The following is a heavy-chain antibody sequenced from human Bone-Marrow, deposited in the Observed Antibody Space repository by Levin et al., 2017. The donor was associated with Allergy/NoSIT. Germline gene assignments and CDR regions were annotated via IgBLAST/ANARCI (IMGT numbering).Heavy chain of an antibody. CDR3: AREPRWVRGGYYYGMDV. D-gene: IGHD2-15*01. Sequence: SETLSLTCTVSGGSISSYYWSWIRQPPGKGLEWIGYIYYSGSTNYNPSLKSRVTISVDTSKNQFSLKLSSVTAADTAVYYCAREPRWVRGGYYYGMDVWGQGTTVTVSS. J-gene: IGHJ6*02. CDR1: GGSISSYY. CDR2: IYYSGST. V-gene: IGHV4-59*01.